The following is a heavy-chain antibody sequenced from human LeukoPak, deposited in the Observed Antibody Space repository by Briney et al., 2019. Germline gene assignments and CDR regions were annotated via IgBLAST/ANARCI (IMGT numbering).Heavy chain of an antibody. V-gene: IGHV4-39*07. CDR3: ARVTSSDSSNMNWFDP. CDR2: IYHSGST. D-gene: IGHD6-13*01. Sequence: PSETLSLTCTVSGGSISSSSYYWGWIRQPPGKGLEWIGSIYHSGSTNYNPSLKSRVTISVDKSKNQFSLKLSSVTAADTAVYYCARVTSSDSSNMNWFDPWGQGTLVTVSS. J-gene: IGHJ5*02. CDR1: GGSISSSSYY.